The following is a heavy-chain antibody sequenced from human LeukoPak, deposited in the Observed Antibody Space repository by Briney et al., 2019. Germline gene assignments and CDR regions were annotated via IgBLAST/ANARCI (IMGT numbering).Heavy chain of an antibody. D-gene: IGHD1-14*01. CDR2: ISASGGTT. CDR1: GLTLSNYA. CDR3: AKDSKRYLLDYYMDV. V-gene: IGHV3-23*01. J-gene: IGHJ6*03. Sequence: GGSLRLSCAASGLTLSNYAMIWVRQAPGKGLEGVSSISASGGTTYYADSVKGRFTISRDNPKNTLYLQMSSLSAEDTAIYYCAKDSKRYLLDYYMDVWGKGTTVTVSS.